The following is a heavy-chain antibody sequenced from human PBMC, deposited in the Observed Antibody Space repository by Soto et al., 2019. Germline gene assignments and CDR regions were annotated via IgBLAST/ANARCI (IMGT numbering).Heavy chain of an antibody. CDR3: AGDGERWSKPEVY. J-gene: IGHJ4*02. D-gene: IGHD1-1*01. Sequence: EVQLVESGGGLVQPGGSLRLSCAASGFTFSNYWMTWVRQAPGKGLEWVANIKQDEREKYYVDSVKGRFTISRDNARNSLYLQMNDLRVEDTAVYDCAGDGERWSKPEVYWGQGTLVTVSS. V-gene: IGHV3-7*04. CDR2: IKQDEREK. CDR1: GFTFSNYW.